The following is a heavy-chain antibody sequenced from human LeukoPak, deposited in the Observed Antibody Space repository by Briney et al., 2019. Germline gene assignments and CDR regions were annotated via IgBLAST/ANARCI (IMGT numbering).Heavy chain of an antibody. J-gene: IGHJ4*02. CDR1: GGSISSSSYY. V-gene: IGHV4-39*07. Sequence: PSETLSLTCTVSGGSISSSSYYWGWIRQPPGKGLEWIGSIYYSGSTYYNPSLKSRVTISVDTSKNQFSLKLSSVTAADTAVYYCASITSRLELNDYWGQGTLVTVSS. CDR2: IYYSGST. CDR3: ASITSRLELNDY. D-gene: IGHD1-7*01.